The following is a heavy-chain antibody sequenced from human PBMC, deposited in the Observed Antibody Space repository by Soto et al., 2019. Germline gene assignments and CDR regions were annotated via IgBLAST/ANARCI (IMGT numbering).Heavy chain of an antibody. V-gene: IGHV3-23*01. CDR1: GFTFSSYA. Sequence: EVQLLESGGGLVQPGGSLILSCAASGFTFSSYAMSWVRQAPGKGLEWVSAISGSGGSTYYADSVKGRFTISRDNSKNTLYLQMNRLSAEAMAVYYCANDLRVSGYGDYVFDYWGQGTMVTVSS. D-gene: IGHD4-17*01. CDR3: ANDLRVSGYGDYVFDY. J-gene: IGHJ4*02. CDR2: ISGSGGST.